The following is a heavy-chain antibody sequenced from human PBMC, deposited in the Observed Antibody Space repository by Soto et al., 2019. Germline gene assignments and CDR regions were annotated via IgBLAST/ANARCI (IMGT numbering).Heavy chain of an antibody. V-gene: IGHV3-48*02. CDR2: ISNSGTI. Sequence: EVRLVESGGGLVQPGGSLRLSCAASGFTFSNYHMHWVRQAPGKGLEWISYISNSGTIYYADSVKGRFSISRDDAKNSLYLQMNSLRDEDTAVYYSARDGEGGGWRHVYWGQGTLVTVSS. CDR3: ARDGEGGGWRHVY. CDR1: GFTFSNYH. J-gene: IGHJ4*02. D-gene: IGHD3-10*01.